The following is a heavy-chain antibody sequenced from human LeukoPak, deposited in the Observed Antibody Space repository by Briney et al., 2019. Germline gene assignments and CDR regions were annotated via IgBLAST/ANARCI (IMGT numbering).Heavy chain of an antibody. J-gene: IGHJ4*02. V-gene: IGHV4-59*01. D-gene: IGHD1-26*01. CDR2: IYYSGST. CDR1: GGSISSYY. CDR3: ARVDSGSYHFDY. Sequence: SETLSLTCTVSGGSISSYYWSWIRQPPGEGLEWIGYIYYSGSTNYNPSLKSRVTISVDTSKNQFSLKLSSVTAADTAVYYCARVDSGSYHFDYWGQGTLVTVSS.